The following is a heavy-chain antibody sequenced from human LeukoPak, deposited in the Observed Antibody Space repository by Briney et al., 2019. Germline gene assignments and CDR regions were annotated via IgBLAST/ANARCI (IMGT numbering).Heavy chain of an antibody. CDR2: TRNDESNK. Sequence: PGGSLRLSCAASGFTFSSYGMHWVRQAPGKGLEWVAFTRNDESNKYYADSVRGRFTISRDNAENSLILQMNSLRPEDTAVYYCARASHYDSSGYYDGFGYFFDFWGQGALVTVSS. V-gene: IGHV3-30*02. CDR3: ARASHYDSSGYYDGFGYFFDF. CDR1: GFTFSSYG. D-gene: IGHD3-22*01. J-gene: IGHJ4*02.